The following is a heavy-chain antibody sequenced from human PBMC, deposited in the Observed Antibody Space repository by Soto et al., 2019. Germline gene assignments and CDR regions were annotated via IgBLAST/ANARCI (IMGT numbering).Heavy chain of an antibody. CDR3: ARDKTIYDYVWGSYRYGWFDP. D-gene: IGHD3-16*02. J-gene: IGHJ5*02. V-gene: IGHV4-59*01. CDR1: CGSISSYY. CDR2: IYYSGST. Sequence: PSETLSLTCTVSCGSISSYYWSWIRQPPGKGLEWIGYIYYSGSTNYNPSLKSRVTISVDTSKNQFSLKLSSVTAADTAVYYCARDKTIYDYVWGSYRYGWFDPWGQGTLVTVSS.